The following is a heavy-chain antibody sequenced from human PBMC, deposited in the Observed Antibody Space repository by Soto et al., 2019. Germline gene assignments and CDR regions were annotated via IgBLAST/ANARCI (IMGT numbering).Heavy chain of an antibody. CDR2: IKEDGSET. D-gene: IGHD1-26*01. CDR1: GFTFSSSW. CDR3: ARDHPPPPAYSLGWWERTDFRYYGMDV. Sequence: GGSLRLSCAASGFTFSSSWMRWVRQAPGKGLEWVANIKEDGSETYYVDSVKGRFTISRDNARDSLYLQMNGLRAEDTAMYYCARDHPPPPAYSLGWWERTDFRYYGMDVWGQGATVTVSS. V-gene: IGHV3-7*05. J-gene: IGHJ6*02.